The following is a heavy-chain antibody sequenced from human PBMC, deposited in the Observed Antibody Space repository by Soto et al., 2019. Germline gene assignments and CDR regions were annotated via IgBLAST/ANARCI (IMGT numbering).Heavy chain of an antibody. CDR2: IYYSGIT. V-gene: IGHV4-39*01. CDR3: ARQGIGDTWLVNWFDP. Sequence: SETPSLTCTVSGGSISSSSYYWGWIRQPPGKGLEWIGNIYYSGITYYNPSLKSRVTISVDTSKNQFSLKLSSVTAADTAVFYCARQGIGDTWLVNWFDPWGRGTLVTVSS. D-gene: IGHD2-21*01. J-gene: IGHJ5*02. CDR1: GGSISSSSYY.